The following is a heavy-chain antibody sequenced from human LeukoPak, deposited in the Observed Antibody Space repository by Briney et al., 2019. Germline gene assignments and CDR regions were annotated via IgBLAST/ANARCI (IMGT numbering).Heavy chain of an antibody. CDR3: ARQLGSGWYGHWYFDL. V-gene: IGHV5-51*01. CDR2: ISPGDSAT. J-gene: IGHJ2*01. Sequence: GESLKISCKGSGYSFTSYWIGWVRLVPGKGLEWMGIISPGDSATRYSPSFQGQVTISADKSISTAYLQWSSLKASDTAMYYCARQLGSGWYGHWYFDLWGRGTLVTVSS. CDR1: GYSFTSYW. D-gene: IGHD6-19*01.